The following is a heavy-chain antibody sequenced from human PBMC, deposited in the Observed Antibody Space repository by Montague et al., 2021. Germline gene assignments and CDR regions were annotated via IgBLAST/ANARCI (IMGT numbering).Heavy chain of an antibody. V-gene: IGHV3-23*01. D-gene: IGHD4-23*01. Sequence: SLRLSCAASGFTFSSYAMSWVRQAPGKGLEWVPAISGSGGSTYYAGSVKGRFTISRDNSKNTLYLQMNSLRAEDTAVYYCANRPDITVVTLGGQGTLVTVSS. CDR3: ANRPDITVVTL. CDR2: ISGSGGST. CDR1: GFTFSSYA. J-gene: IGHJ4*02.